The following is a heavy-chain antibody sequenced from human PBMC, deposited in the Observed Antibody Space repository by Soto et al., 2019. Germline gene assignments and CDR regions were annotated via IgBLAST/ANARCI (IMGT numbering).Heavy chain of an antibody. CDR1: GFTFSSYG. V-gene: IGHV3-30*18. J-gene: IGHJ6*03. Sequence: GGSLRLSCAASGFTFSSYGMHWVRQAPGKGLEWVAVISYDGSNKYYADSVKGRFTISRDNSKNTLYLQMNSLRAEDTAVYYCAKAGFWSHQTYYYYMDVWGKGTTVTVSS. CDR2: ISYDGSNK. D-gene: IGHD3-3*01. CDR3: AKAGFWSHQTYYYYMDV.